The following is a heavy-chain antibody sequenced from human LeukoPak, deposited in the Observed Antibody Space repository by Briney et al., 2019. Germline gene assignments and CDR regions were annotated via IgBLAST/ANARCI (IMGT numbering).Heavy chain of an antibody. CDR1: GFTFTSYS. D-gene: IGHD6-13*01. V-gene: IGHV3-21*01. CDR2: ISSSSSYI. CDR3: AKVGQQLIIGYYYYYMDV. J-gene: IGHJ6*03. Sequence: PGGSLRLSCAASGFTFTSYSMNWVRQAPGKGLEWVSSISSSSSYIYYADSVKGRFTISRDNAKNSLYLQMNSLRAEDTAVYYCAKVGQQLIIGYYYYYMDVWGKGTTVTISS.